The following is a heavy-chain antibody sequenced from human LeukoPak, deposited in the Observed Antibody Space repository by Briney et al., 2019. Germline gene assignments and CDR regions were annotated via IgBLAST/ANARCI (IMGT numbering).Heavy chain of an antibody. D-gene: IGHD3-10*01. J-gene: IGHJ5*02. CDR3: ATNILVRDIINWFDP. CDR2: IKPNSGDT. CDR1: GYSFADYY. Sequence: ASVKVSCKASGYSFADYYMHWVRQAPGQGLEWMGLIKPNSGDTRSAQKFQGRVIMNMDTSTGTAYMELSSLRYDDTAVYYCATNILVRDIINWFDPWGQGTLVTVSS. V-gene: IGHV1-2*02.